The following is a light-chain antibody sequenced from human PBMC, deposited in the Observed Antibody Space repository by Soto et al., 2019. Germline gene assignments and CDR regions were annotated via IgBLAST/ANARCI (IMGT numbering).Light chain of an antibody. CDR3: QQSYNTPRT. J-gene: IGKJ1*01. Sequence: DIQMTQSPSTLSASVGDRVTITCRASQSISSWLAWYQQKPGKAPKLLIYDASSLESGVPSRFSGSGSGTEFNLSISGLQPDDFATYYCQQSYNTPRTFGQGTKVDIK. CDR1: QSISSW. V-gene: IGKV1-5*01. CDR2: DAS.